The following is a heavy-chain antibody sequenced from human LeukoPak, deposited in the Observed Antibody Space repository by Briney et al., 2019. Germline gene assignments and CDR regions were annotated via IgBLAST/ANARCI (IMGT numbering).Heavy chain of an antibody. V-gene: IGHV4-59*01. D-gene: IGHD4/OR15-4a*01. CDR1: GGSISSYY. Sequence: SETLSLTCTVSGGSISSYYWSWIRQPPGKGLDWIGYIYYSGSTNYNPSIKSRVTISVDTSKNQFSLKLSSVTAADTAVYYCAGKKGTMVFFDYWGQGTLVTVPS. J-gene: IGHJ4*02. CDR2: IYYSGST. CDR3: AGKKGTMVFFDY.